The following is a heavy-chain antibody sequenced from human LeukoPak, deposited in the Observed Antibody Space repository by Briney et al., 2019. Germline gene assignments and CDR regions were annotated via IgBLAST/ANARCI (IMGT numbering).Heavy chain of an antibody. V-gene: IGHV4-59*01. CDR2: IYYSGST. D-gene: IGHD3-10*01. J-gene: IGHJ6*02. CDR1: GGSISSYY. Sequence: PSETLSLTCTVSGGSISSYYWSWLRQPPGKGLEWIGYIYYSGSTNYNPSLKSRVTISVDTSKNQFSLKLSSVTAADTAVYYCARGSGSYNYYYYYGMDVWGQGTTVTVSS. CDR3: ARGSGSYNYYYYYGMDV.